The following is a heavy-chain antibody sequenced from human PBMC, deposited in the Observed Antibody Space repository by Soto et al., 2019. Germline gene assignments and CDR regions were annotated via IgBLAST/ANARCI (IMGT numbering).Heavy chain of an antibody. J-gene: IGHJ6*02. D-gene: IGHD3-16*01. V-gene: IGHV1-18*01. CDR3: GMVDNYVTPTPKDI. CDR2: ISPYTGNT. CDR1: GYTFVNYG. Sequence: ASVKVSCKASGYTFVNYGIAWVRQAPGQGLEWMGWISPYTGNTHSATKVQGRLTMTTDTSTSTAYMDLGSLTSDDTAVYYCGMVDNYVTPTPKDIWGQGNTVTVSS.